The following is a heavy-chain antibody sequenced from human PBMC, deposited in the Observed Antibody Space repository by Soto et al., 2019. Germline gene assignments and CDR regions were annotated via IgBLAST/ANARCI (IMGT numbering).Heavy chain of an antibody. Sequence: EVQLVESGGGLVKPGGSLRLSCAASGFTFSNAWMSWVRQAPGKGLEWVGRIKSKTDGGTTDYAAPVKGRFTISRDDSKNTLYLQMNSLKTEDTAVFYCTTEMVTGTLWYYYYGMDVWGQGTTVTVSS. J-gene: IGHJ6*02. D-gene: IGHD1-20*01. V-gene: IGHV3-15*01. CDR3: TTEMVTGTLWYYYYGMDV. CDR2: IKSKTDGGTT. CDR1: GFTFSNAW.